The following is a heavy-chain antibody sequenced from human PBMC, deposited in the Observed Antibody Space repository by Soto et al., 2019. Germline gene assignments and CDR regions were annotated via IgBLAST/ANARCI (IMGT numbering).Heavy chain of an antibody. CDR1: GFTFSIYW. V-gene: IGHV3-7*01. J-gene: IGHJ6*03. D-gene: IGHD2-8*02. CDR3: ARDGSTGGDSNYYYYYYMDV. Sequence: GGSLRLSCAASGFTFSIYWMSWVRQAPGEGLEWVANIKQDGSEKYYVDSVKGRFTISRDNAKNSLYLQMNSLRAEDTAVYYCARDGSTGGDSNYYYYYYMDVWGKGTTVTVSS. CDR2: IKQDGSEK.